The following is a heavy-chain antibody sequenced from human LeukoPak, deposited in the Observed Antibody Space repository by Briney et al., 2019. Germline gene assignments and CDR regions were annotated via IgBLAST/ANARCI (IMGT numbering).Heavy chain of an antibody. CDR2: ISAYNGNT. CDR3: ARDPMDVVVPAANLDY. J-gene: IGHJ4*02. CDR1: GYTFTSYG. Sequence: VASVKVSCKASGYTFTSYGISWVRQAPGQGLEWMGGISAYNGNTNYAQKLQGRVTMTTDTSTSTAYMELRSLRSDDTAAYYCARDPMDVVVPAANLDYWGQGTLVTVSS. V-gene: IGHV1-18*04. D-gene: IGHD2-2*01.